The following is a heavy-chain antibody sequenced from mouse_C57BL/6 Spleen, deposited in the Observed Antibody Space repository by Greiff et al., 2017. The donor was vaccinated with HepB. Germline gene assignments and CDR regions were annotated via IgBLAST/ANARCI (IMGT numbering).Heavy chain of an antibody. V-gene: IGHV1-61*01. J-gene: IGHJ4*01. D-gene: IGHD1-1*01. CDR3: ARVYCSSYVDYYAMGY. Sequence: VQLQQPGAELVRPGSSVKLSCKASGYTFTSYWMDWVKQRPGQGLEWIGNIYPSDSETHYNQKFKDKATLTVDKSSSTAYMQLSSLTSEDSAVYSGARVYCSSYVDYYAMGYWGQGTSVTVSS. CDR1: GYTFTSYW. CDR2: IYPSDSET.